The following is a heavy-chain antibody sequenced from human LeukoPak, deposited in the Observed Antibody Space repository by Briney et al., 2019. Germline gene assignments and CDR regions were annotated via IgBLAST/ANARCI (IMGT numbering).Heavy chain of an antibody. V-gene: IGHV3-53*01. Sequence: PGESLRLSCAASGFTVSSNYMSWVRQAPGKGLEWVSVIYSGGSTYYADSVKGRFTISRDNSKNTLYLQMNNLRADDTAVYYCERDAPFDYWGQGTLVTVSS. CDR2: IYSGGST. CDR1: GFTVSSNY. CDR3: ERDAPFDY. J-gene: IGHJ4*02.